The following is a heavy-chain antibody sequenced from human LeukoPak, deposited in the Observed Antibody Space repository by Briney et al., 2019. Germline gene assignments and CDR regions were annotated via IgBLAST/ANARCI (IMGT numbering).Heavy chain of an antibody. CDR3: NYGSGSFDY. CDR2: MIHSGIT. D-gene: IGHD3-10*01. J-gene: IGHJ4*02. Sequence: PSETLSLTCSVSGYSISSAYYWGWIRQPPGKGLEWIGEMIHSGITNYNPSLKGRVTISVDTSKNQFSLKLSSVTAADTAVYYCNYGSGSFDYWGQGTLVTVSS. V-gene: IGHV4-38-2*02. CDR1: GYSISSAYY.